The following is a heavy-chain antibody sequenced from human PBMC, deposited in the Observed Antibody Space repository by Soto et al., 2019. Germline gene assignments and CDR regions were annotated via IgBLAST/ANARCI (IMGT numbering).Heavy chain of an antibody. V-gene: IGHV1-69*01. J-gene: IGHJ5*02. Sequence: QVQLVQSGAEVKKPVSSVKVSCKASGGTFSSYAISWVRQAPGQGLEWMGGIIPIFGTANYAQKFQGRVTITADESTSTADMELSSLRSEDTAVYYCARDPSGVLWFGEFRWFDPWGQGTLVTVSS. CDR2: IIPIFGTA. D-gene: IGHD3-10*01. CDR1: GGTFSSYA. CDR3: ARDPSGVLWFGEFRWFDP.